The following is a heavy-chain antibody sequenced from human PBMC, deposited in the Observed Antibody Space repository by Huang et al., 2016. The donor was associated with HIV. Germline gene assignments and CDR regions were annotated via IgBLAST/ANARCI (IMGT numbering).Heavy chain of an antibody. J-gene: IGHJ3*01. Sequence: QVRLQQWGGGLVRPSETLSRTCAVYGGSFGSHYWRWVRQAPGKGLEWIGETNLDADTRSTPSLSMRVNISVDTSKNQFSLTVTSVTAAETAIDFCARGRDTAEMDTVDAGLDVWDQGTKVTVS. D-gene: IGHD2-2*03. V-gene: IGHV4-34*02. CDR3: ARGRDTAEMDTVDAGLDV. CDR2: TNLDADT. CDR1: GGSFGSHY.